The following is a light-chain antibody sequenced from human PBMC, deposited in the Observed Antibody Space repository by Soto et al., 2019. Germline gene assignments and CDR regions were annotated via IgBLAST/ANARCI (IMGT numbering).Light chain of an antibody. Sequence: DIQMTQSPSSLSASVGDRVTITCRASQGISNYLAWYQQKPGEAPKLLVYGASTSQSGVPSRFSGSGSGTYFTLTIVSLQPEDVATYYCQKYDSSPRTFGPGTKVAL. J-gene: IGKJ3*01. V-gene: IGKV1-27*01. CDR2: GAS. CDR3: QKYDSSPRT. CDR1: QGISNY.